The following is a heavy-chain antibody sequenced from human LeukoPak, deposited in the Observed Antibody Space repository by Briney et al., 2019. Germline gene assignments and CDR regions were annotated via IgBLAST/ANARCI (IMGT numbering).Heavy chain of an antibody. D-gene: IGHD4-23*01. V-gene: IGHV3-11*01. Sequence: PGGSLRLSCAASGFTFSDYYMSWIRQAPGKGLEWVSYISGSGSTVYYAASVRGRFTISRDNAKNSLFLQMNGLRAEDTAVYYCARDRGNSDPGDWFDSWGQGTLVTVSS. CDR2: ISGSGSTV. CDR1: GFTFSDYY. CDR3: ARDRGNSDPGDWFDS. J-gene: IGHJ5*01.